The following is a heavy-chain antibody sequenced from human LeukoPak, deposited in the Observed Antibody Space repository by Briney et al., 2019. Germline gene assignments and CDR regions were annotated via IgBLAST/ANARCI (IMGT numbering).Heavy chain of an antibody. Sequence: ASVKVSCKASGGTSSSYAISWVRQAPGQGLEWMGGIIPIFGTANYAQKFQGRVTITADESTSTAYMELSSLRSEDTAVYYCARNPLDKNWFDPWGQGTLVTVSS. V-gene: IGHV1-69*13. CDR2: IIPIFGTA. CDR3: ARNPLDKNWFDP. J-gene: IGHJ5*02. CDR1: GGTSSSYA. D-gene: IGHD3-22*01.